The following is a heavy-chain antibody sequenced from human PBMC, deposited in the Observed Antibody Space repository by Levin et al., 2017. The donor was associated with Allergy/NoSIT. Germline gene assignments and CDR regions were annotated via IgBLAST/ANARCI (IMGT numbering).Heavy chain of an antibody. CDR1: GFTFFNYA. CDR2: ISYDGGNI. V-gene: IGHV3-30-3*01. D-gene: IGHD6-19*01. CDR3: ARERVAARGVNYYDDPMDG. J-gene: IGHJ6*02. Sequence: PGGSLRLSCAASGFTFFNYAVHWVRQAPGKGLEWVAVISYDGGNIYYADSVKGRFTISRDNSKNTLFLQMNSLRAEDTAVYFCARERVAARGVNYYDDPMDGWGQGTTVTVSS.